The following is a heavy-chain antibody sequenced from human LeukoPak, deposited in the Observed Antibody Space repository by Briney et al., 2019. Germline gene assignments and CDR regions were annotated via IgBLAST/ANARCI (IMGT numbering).Heavy chain of an antibody. Sequence: SETLSLTCTVADSSISSYYWNWIRQPAGKGLEWIGRIYTSGSTNYNPSLKSRVTISVDTSKNQFSLKLSSVTAADTAVYYCARYPKKQQLVNWGQGTLVTVSS. J-gene: IGHJ4*02. D-gene: IGHD6-13*01. CDR2: IYTSGST. CDR3: ARYPKKQQLVN. V-gene: IGHV4-4*07. CDR1: DSSISSYY.